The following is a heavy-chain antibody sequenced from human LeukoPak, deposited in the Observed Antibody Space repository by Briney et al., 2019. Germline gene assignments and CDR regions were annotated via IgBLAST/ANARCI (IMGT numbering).Heavy chain of an antibody. J-gene: IGHJ4*02. Sequence: SETLSLTCTVSGGSISSFYYTWIRQPPGKGQEWIGYIDSSGITNYNSSLNSRVTISLDTSQNQFSLKLNSVTAADTAVYYCATVASGWYPDYWGQGALVTVAS. V-gene: IGHV4-59*01. D-gene: IGHD6-19*01. CDR1: GGSISSFY. CDR3: ATVASGWYPDY. CDR2: IDSSGIT.